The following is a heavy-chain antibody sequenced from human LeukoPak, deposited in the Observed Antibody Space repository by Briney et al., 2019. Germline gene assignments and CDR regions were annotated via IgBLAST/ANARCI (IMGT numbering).Heavy chain of an antibody. V-gene: IGHV3-30-3*01. J-gene: IGHJ4*02. CDR2: ISYDGSNK. CDR3: ARTSFD. D-gene: IGHD3-3*01. Sequence: PGGSLRLSCAASGFTFSSYAMHWVRQAPGKGLEWVAVISYDGSNKYYADSVKGRFTISRDNSKNTLYLQMNSLRAEDTAVYYCARTSFDWGQGTLVTVSS. CDR1: GFTFSSYA.